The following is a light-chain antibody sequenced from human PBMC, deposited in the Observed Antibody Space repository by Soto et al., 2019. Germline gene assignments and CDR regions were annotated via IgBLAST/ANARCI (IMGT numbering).Light chain of an antibody. CDR2: SNN. V-gene: IGLV1-44*01. J-gene: IGLJ1*01. Sequence: QSVLTQPPSASGAPGRRVTISCSGSSSNIGSNTVTWYQQLPGTAPRLLIHSNNQRPSGVPDRFSGSKSGTSASLAISGLQSEDEADYYCAAWDDSLNGYVFGAGTKLTVL. CDR1: SSNIGSNT. CDR3: AAWDDSLNGYV.